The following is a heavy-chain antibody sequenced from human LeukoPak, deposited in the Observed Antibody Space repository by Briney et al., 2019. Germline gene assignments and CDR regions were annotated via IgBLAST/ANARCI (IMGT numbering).Heavy chain of an antibody. CDR2: IKQDGSDA. Sequence: GGSLRLSCEASGFTFDKYWMTWVRQAPGKGLEWVANIKQDGSDAYYVDSVKGRFTISRDNGKDSLYLQMNSLRADDTAVYYCARVKNYYGSGSPDYWGQGTLVTVSS. J-gene: IGHJ4*02. CDR3: ARVKNYYGSGSPDY. CDR1: GFTFDKYW. D-gene: IGHD3-10*01. V-gene: IGHV3-7*01.